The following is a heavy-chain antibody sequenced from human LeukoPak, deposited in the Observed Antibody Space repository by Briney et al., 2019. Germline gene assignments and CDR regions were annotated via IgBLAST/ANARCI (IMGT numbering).Heavy chain of an antibody. J-gene: IGHJ5*02. Sequence: SETLSLTCTVSGGSISSGGYYWSWIRQHPGKGLEWIVYIYYSGSTYYNPSLKSRVTISVDTSKNQFSLKLSSVTAADTAVYYCARGRCSSTSCYRSTVKTYNWFDPWGQGTLVTVSS. CDR1: GGSISSGGYY. CDR2: IYYSGST. D-gene: IGHD2-2*02. CDR3: ARGRCSSTSCYRSTVKTYNWFDP. V-gene: IGHV4-31*03.